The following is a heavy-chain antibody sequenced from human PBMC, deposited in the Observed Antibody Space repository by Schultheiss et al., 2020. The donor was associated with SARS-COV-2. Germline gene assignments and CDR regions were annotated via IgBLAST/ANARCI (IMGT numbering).Heavy chain of an antibody. Sequence: SETLSLTCTVSGGSVNSGSFYWSWIRQPPGKGLEWIGYIYYSGSTNYNPSLKSRVTISVDTSKNQFSLKLSSVTAADTAVYYCARVHDDFWSGYYFDYWGQGTLVTVSS. J-gene: IGHJ4*02. D-gene: IGHD3-3*01. V-gene: IGHV4-61*01. CDR1: GGSVNSGSFY. CDR2: IYYSGST. CDR3: ARVHDDFWSGYYFDY.